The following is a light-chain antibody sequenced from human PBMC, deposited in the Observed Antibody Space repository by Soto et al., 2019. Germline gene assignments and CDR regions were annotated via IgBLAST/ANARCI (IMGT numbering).Light chain of an antibody. CDR1: QSVSSN. J-gene: IGKJ3*01. V-gene: IGKV3-15*01. CDR2: GAS. Sequence: EIVMTQSPATLPVSPGERATLSCRASQSVSSNLAWYQQKPGQAPRFLIYGASTRATGIPARFSGSGSGTEFTRTISSLQSEDFAVYYCHQYNSWPRGTFGPGTKVEIK. CDR3: HQYNSWPRGT.